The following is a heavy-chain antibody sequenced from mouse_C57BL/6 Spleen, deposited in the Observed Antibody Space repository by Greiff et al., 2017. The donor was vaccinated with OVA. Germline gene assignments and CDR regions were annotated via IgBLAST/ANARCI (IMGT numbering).Heavy chain of an antibody. V-gene: IGHV1-64*01. CDR3: ARPGSSYEWYFDV. Sequence: QVQLQQPGAELVKPGASVKLSCKASGYTFTSYWMHWVKQRPGQGLEWIGMIHPNSGSTNYNEKFTSKATLTVDKSSSTAYMQLSSLTSEDSAVYYCARPGSSYEWYFDVWGTGTTVTVSS. CDR1: GYTFTSYW. D-gene: IGHD1-1*01. J-gene: IGHJ1*03. CDR2: IHPNSGST.